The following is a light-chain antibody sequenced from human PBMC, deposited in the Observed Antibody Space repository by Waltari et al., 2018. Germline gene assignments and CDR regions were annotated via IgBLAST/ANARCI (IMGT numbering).Light chain of an antibody. V-gene: IGKV4-1*01. Sequence: DIVMTQSPDSLAVSLGERATINCKSSQSVLYSSNNKNYLAWYQQKPGQPPKLLIYWASTRESGDPDRFSGSGSGTDFTLTISSLQAEDVAVYYCQQYLSTPPTFGQGTKVEIK. CDR2: WAS. CDR1: QSVLYSSNNKNY. CDR3: QQYLSTPPT. J-gene: IGKJ1*01.